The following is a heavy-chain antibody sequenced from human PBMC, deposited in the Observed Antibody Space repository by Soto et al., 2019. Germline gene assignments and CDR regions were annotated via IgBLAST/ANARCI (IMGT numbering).Heavy chain of an antibody. Sequence: QLQLQESGPGLVKPSETLSLTCTVSGGSISSSSYYWGWIRQPPGKGLEWIGSIYYSGSTYYNPSLKSRVTTSVDTSKNQFSLKLSSVTAADTAVYYCARVGALWFGEGGDYWGQGTLVTVSS. V-gene: IGHV4-39*01. CDR1: GGSISSSSYY. J-gene: IGHJ4*02. CDR3: ARVGALWFGEGGDY. CDR2: IYYSGST. D-gene: IGHD3-10*01.